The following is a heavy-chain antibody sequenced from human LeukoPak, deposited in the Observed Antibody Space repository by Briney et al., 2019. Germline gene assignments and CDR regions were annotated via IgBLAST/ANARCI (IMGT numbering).Heavy chain of an antibody. V-gene: IGHV1-18*01. CDR2: ISAYNGNT. D-gene: IGHD3-16*02. J-gene: IGHJ4*02. Sequence: ASVKVSCKASGYTFTSYGISWVRQAPGQGLEWMGWISAYNGNTNYAQKLQGRVTMTTDTSTSTAYMELRSLRSDDTAVYYCARDTPGSDDYVWGSYRSSDYWGQGTLVTVSS. CDR1: GYTFTSYG. CDR3: ARDTPGSDDYVWGSYRSSDY.